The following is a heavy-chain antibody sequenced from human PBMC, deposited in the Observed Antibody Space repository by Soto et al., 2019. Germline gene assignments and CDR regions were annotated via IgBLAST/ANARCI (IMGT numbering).Heavy chain of an antibody. Sequence: EVQLVESGGGLVQPGGSLRLSCAADQFTFSSSAAQWVRQAPGKGLEYVSAISSNGGSTYYANSVKGRFTISRDNSKNTLYLQMGSLRAEDMAVYYCARRDGYNSDYWGQGTLVTVSS. D-gene: IGHD5-12*01. J-gene: IGHJ4*02. V-gene: IGHV3-64*01. CDR3: ARRDGYNSDY. CDR1: QFTFSSSA. CDR2: ISSNGGST.